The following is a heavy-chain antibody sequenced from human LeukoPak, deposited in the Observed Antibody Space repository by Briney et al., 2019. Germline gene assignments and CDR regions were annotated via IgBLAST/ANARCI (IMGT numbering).Heavy chain of an antibody. D-gene: IGHD1-26*01. CDR1: GFTFSNYA. J-gene: IGHJ5*02. CDR2: ISANGGST. V-gene: IGHV3-23*01. CDR3: AKDPSGSYFPNWFDR. Sequence: PGGSLRLSYAASGFTFSNYAMTWVRQAPGKGLEWVSAISANGGSTYYADSVKGRFTISRDNSKNTLYLQMNSLRAEDTAIYNCAKDPSGSYFPNWFDRWGQGTLVTVSS.